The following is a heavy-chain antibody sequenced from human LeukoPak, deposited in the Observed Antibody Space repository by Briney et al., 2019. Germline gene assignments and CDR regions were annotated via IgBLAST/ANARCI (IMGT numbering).Heavy chain of an antibody. CDR2: IYYSGST. CDR1: GGSISSGGYY. J-gene: IGHJ5*02. D-gene: IGHD3-16*01. CDR3: ARYDREAWFDP. Sequence: SETLSLTCTVSGGSISSGGYYWSWIRQHPGTGLEWIGYIYYSGSTYYNPSLKSRVTISVDTSKNQFSLKLSSVTAADTAVYYCARYDREAWFDPWGQGTLVTVSS. V-gene: IGHV4-31*03.